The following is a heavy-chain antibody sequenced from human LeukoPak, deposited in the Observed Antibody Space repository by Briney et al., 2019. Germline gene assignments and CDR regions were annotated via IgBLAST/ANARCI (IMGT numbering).Heavy chain of an antibody. CDR1: GGAFSSYA. Sequence: ASVKVSCKASGGAFSSYAISWVRQAPGQGLEWMGWINPNSGGTNYAQKFQGRVTMTKDTSISTAYMELSRLRSDDTAVYYCARGTMIQNAFDIWAKGQWSPSLQ. D-gene: IGHD3-16*01. V-gene: IGHV1-2*02. J-gene: IGHJ3*02. CDR2: INPNSGGT. CDR3: ARGTMIQNAFDI.